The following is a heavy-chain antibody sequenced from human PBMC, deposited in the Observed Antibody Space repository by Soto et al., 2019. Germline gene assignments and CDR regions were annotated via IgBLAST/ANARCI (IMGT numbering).Heavy chain of an antibody. CDR1: GGSVNTAPFY. V-gene: IGHV4-61*10. D-gene: IGHD4-17*01. Sequence: SETLSLTCTVSGGSVNTAPFYWSWVRQPAGKGLEWIGRIYYSGSTSFNPSLESRVTISVDTSKNQFSLKLSSVTAADTAVYYCARDYGDYRGLNWFDPWGQGTLVTVSS. CDR2: IYYSGST. J-gene: IGHJ5*02. CDR3: ARDYGDYRGLNWFDP.